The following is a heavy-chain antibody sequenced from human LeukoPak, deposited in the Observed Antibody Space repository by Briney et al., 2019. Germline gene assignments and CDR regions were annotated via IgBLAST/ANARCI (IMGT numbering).Heavy chain of an antibody. V-gene: IGHV1-18*01. CDR2: ISTNTGNA. CDR1: GYIFTQYG. CDR3: ARRTGYNFYYLDV. D-gene: IGHD3/OR15-3a*01. J-gene: IGHJ6*03. Sequence: ASVKVSCKASGYIFTQYGISWVRQAPGQGLEWMAWISTNTGNADHAQKFQGRVTMTTDTPTSTACMELRSLTSDDTAIYYCARRTGYNFYYLDVWGQGTTVIVSS.